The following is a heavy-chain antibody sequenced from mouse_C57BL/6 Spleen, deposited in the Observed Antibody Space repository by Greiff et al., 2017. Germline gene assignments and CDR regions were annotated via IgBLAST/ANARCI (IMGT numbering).Heavy chain of an antibody. J-gene: IGHJ2*01. D-gene: IGHD2-3*01. V-gene: IGHV5-4*01. CDR1: GFTFSSYA. CDR3: ARDGYYPHFDY. Sequence: EVKVVESGGGLVKPGGSLKLSCAASGFTFSSYAMSWVRQTPEKRLEWVATISDGGSYTYYPDNVKGRFTISRDNAKNNLYLQMSHLKSEDTAMYYCARDGYYPHFDYWGQGTTLTVSS. CDR2: ISDGGSYT.